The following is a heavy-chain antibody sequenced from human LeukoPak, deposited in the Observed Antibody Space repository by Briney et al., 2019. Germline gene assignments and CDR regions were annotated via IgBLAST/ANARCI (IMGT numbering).Heavy chain of an antibody. V-gene: IGHV1-2*02. CDR2: INPNSGAT. J-gene: IGHJ4*02. D-gene: IGHD2-2*01. CDR1: GYTFTGYF. CDR3: ALKFVVPAALDY. Sequence: ASVKVSCKASGYTFTGYFLNWVRQAPGQGLEWMGWINPNSGATNYAPKFQGRVTMTRDTSITTAYMELSSLRSDDTAVYYCALKFVVPAALDYWGPGTVVTVSS.